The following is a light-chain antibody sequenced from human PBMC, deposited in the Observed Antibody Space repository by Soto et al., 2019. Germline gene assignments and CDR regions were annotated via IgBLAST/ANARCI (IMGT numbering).Light chain of an antibody. Sequence: DIQMTQSPSSLSASVGDRVTITCRASQSIGRYLNWYQQKPGKAPKLLIYGASSLQSGVPSRFSGSGSGTDFILTISSQQPEDFATYYCQQSYSMPYTFGQGTKLEIK. CDR1: QSIGRY. CDR2: GAS. CDR3: QQSYSMPYT. V-gene: IGKV1-39*01. J-gene: IGKJ2*01.